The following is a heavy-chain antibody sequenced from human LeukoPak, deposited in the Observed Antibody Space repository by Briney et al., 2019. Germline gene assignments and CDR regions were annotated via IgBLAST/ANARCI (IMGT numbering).Heavy chain of an antibody. CDR3: ARERLAGNEGWFDP. CDR1: GGSISSYY. J-gene: IGHJ5*02. CDR2: IYYSGST. Sequence: SETLSLTCTVSGGSISSYYWSWIRQPPGKGLEWIGYIYYSGSTNYNPSLKSRVTISVDTSKNQFSLKLSSVTAADTAVYYCARERLAGNEGWFDPWGQGTLVTVSS. D-gene: IGHD6-19*01. V-gene: IGHV4-59*01.